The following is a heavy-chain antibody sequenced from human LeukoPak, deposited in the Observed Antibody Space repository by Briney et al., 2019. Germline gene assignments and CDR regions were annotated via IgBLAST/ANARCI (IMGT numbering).Heavy chain of an antibody. CDR1: GFTFSIYA. Sequence: PGGSLRLSCAASGFTFSIYAMSWVSQAPGKGLEWVSAISGSGGTAYYADSVKGRFTISRDNSKNTLYLQMNSLRAEDTAVYYCAKKGYYDGSGYYMYYFDHWGQGTLVTVSS. V-gene: IGHV3-23*01. J-gene: IGHJ4*02. D-gene: IGHD3-22*01. CDR3: AKKGYYDGSGYYMYYFDH. CDR2: ISGSGGTA.